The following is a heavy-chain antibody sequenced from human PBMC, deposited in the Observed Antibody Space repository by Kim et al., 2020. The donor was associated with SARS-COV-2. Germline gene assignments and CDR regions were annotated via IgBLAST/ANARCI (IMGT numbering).Heavy chain of an antibody. CDR2: ISYDGSNK. V-gene: IGHV3-30*04. D-gene: IGHD2-15*01. CDR3: ARGVVVAASVGASNWFDP. CDR1: GFTFSSYA. Sequence: GGSLRLSCAASGFTFSSYAMHWVRQAPGKGLEWVAVISYDGSNKYYADSVKGRFTISRDNSKNTLYLQMNSLRAEDTAVYYCARGVVVAASVGASNWFDP. J-gene: IGHJ5*02.